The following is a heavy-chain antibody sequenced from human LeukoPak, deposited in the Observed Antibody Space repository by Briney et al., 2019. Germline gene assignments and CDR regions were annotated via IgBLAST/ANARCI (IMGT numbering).Heavy chain of an antibody. CDR1: GFTFNTYA. CDR3: AREEYGFGLGALDV. D-gene: IGHD3-10*01. J-gene: IGHJ6*02. V-gene: IGHV3-30*04. CDR2: ISIDGKTQ. Sequence: PGGSLRLSCIASGFTFNTYAMQWVRQAPGKGLEWVAVISIDGKTQHYADSVKGRFTISRDDSRNTLHLEMDSLRDEDTALFYCAREEYGFGLGALDVWGQGTTVTVS.